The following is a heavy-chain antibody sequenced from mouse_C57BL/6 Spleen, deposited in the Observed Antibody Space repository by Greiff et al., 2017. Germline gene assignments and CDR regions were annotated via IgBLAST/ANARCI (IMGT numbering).Heavy chain of an antibody. Sequence: QVQLQQPGAELVKPGASVKLSCKASGYTFTSYWMHWVKQRPGQGLEWIGMIHPNSGSTNYNEKFKSKATLTVDKSSSTAYMQLSSMTSEDAAVYDCAGGDYGSIYFDYWGQGTTLTVSS. CDR2: IHPNSGST. D-gene: IGHD1-1*01. J-gene: IGHJ2*01. V-gene: IGHV1-64*01. CDR1: GYTFTSYW. CDR3: AGGDYGSIYFDY.